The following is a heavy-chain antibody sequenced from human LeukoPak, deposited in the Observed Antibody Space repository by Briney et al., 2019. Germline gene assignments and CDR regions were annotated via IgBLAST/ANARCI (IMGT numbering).Heavy chain of an antibody. V-gene: IGHV3-23*01. Sequence: GASLRLSCAASGFTFSNYAMSWVRQAPGKGLERVSAVSGRDDSTYYADSVKGRFTISRDTSKNTLYLQMNSLRAEDTAVYYCVKWGDYDILTGYYDPDYWGQGTLVTVSS. J-gene: IGHJ4*02. CDR2: VSGRDDST. D-gene: IGHD3-9*01. CDR1: GFTFSNYA. CDR3: VKWGDYDILTGYYDPDY.